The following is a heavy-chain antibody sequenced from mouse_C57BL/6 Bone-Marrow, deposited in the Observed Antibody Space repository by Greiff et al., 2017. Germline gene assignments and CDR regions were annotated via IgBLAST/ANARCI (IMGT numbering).Heavy chain of an antibody. CDR3: ARHKRNSVVAPYAMDY. D-gene: IGHD1-1*01. J-gene: IGHJ4*01. V-gene: IGHV5-12*01. CDR2: ISNGGGST. CDR1: GFTFSDYY. Sequence: EVQGVESGGGLVQPGGSLKLSCAASGFTFSDYYMYWVRQTPEKRLEWVAYISNGGGSTYYPDTVKGRFTISRDNAKNTLYLQMSRLKSEDTAMYYCARHKRNSVVAPYAMDYWGQGTSVTVSS.